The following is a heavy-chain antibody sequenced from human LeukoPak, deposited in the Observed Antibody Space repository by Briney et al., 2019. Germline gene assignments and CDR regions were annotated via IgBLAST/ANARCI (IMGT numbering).Heavy chain of an antibody. D-gene: IGHD3-10*01. Sequence: ASVKVSCKASGYTFTSYGISWVRQAPGQGLDGMGWISAYNGNTNYAQKLQGRVTMTTDTSTSTAYMELRSLRSDDTAVYYCARRRRSVYYYDYWGQGTLVTVSS. J-gene: IGHJ4*02. V-gene: IGHV1-18*01. CDR1: GYTFTSYG. CDR3: ARRRRSVYYYDY. CDR2: ISAYNGNT.